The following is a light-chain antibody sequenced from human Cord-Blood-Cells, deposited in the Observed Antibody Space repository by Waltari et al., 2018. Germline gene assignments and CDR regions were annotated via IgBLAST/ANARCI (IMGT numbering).Light chain of an antibody. V-gene: IGKV3-11*01. CDR3: QQRSNWPPYT. Sequence: EIVLTQSPATLSLSPGERATLSCRASQSVSSYLAWYQQNPGQAPRLLIYDASNRATCIPARFSGSGSGTDFTLTISSLEPEDFAVYYCQQRSNWPPYTFGQGTKLEIK. CDR1: QSVSSY. CDR2: DAS. J-gene: IGKJ2*01.